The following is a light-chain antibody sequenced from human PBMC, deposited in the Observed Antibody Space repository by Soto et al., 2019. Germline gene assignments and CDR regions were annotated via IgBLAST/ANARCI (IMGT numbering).Light chain of an antibody. CDR2: DAS. CDR3: QQYQTNSRT. J-gene: IGKJ1*01. Sequence: DVQMTQSTSTLSASVGDRVTITCRASQSISSWLAWYQQKPGKAPKLLIYDASSLESGVPSRFSGSGSGTEFTLTISSLQPEDFATDYCQQYQTNSRTFGQGTKVDI. CDR1: QSISSW. V-gene: IGKV1-5*01.